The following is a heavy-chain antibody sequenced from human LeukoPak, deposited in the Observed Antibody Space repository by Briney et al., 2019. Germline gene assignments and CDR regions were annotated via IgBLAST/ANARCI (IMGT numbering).Heavy chain of an antibody. CDR2: INPNSGGT. CDR1: GYTFTGYY. CDR3: ARDRPRSGSYFAVNYYGMDV. D-gene: IGHD1-26*01. J-gene: IGHJ6*02. V-gene: IGHV1-2*02. Sequence: GASVKVSCKASGYTFTGYYMHWVRQAPGQGLEWMGWINPNSGGTNYAQKFQGRVTMTRDTSISTAYMELRSLRSDDTAVYYCARDRPRSGSYFAVNYYGMDVWGQGTTVTVSS.